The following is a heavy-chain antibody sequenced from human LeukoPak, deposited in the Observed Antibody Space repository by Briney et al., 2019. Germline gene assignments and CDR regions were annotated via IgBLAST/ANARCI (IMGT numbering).Heavy chain of an antibody. CDR1: GFTFSSYG. CDR3: AREANYDILTGYRPSDY. CDR2: IYSGGST. V-gene: IGHV3-66*02. Sequence: GGSLRLSCAASGFTFSSYGMHWVRQAPGKGLEWVSVIYSGGSTYYADSVKGRFTISRDNSKNTLYLQMNSLRAEDTAVYYCAREANYDILTGYRPSDYWGQGTQVTVSS. D-gene: IGHD3-9*01. J-gene: IGHJ4*02.